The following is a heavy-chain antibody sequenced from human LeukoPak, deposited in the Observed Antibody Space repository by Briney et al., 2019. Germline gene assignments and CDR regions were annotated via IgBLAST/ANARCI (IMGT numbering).Heavy chain of an antibody. Sequence: GGSLRLSCAASGFTFSSYWMSWVRQAPGKGLEWVANIKQDGSEKYYVDSVKGRFTISRDNAKNSLYLQMNSLRAEDTAIYYCAKDSNDNGDYNYFDFWGQGTLVTVSS. J-gene: IGHJ4*02. CDR1: GFTFSSYW. CDR2: IKQDGSEK. D-gene: IGHD4-17*01. V-gene: IGHV3-7*01. CDR3: AKDSNDNGDYNYFDF.